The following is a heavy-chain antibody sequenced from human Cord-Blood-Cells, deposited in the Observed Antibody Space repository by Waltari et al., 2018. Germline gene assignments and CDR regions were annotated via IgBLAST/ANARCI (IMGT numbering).Heavy chain of an antibody. CDR1: GFTFSSSG. J-gene: IGHJ4*02. D-gene: IGHD7-27*01. Sequence: QVQLVDSGGGVVQPGRSLRLSCAASGFTFSSSGTPWVRQAPGKRLEWVAVIWYDGSNKYYADSVKGRFTISRDNSKNTLYLQMNSLRAEDTAVYYCAREVETGGYWGQGTLVTVSS. V-gene: IGHV3-33*01. CDR2: IWYDGSNK. CDR3: AREVETGGY.